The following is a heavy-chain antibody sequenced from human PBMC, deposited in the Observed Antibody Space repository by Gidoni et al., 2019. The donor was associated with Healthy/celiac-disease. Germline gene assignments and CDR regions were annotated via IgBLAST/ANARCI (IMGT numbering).Heavy chain of an antibody. CDR2: IYYSGRT. CDR1: GGSFSSGVYY. J-gene: IGHJ4*02. CDR3: ARVYHGYGLTSFDY. Sequence: QVQLQESGPGLVKPSQTLSLTCTVSGGSFSSGVYYWSWIRQHPGKGLEWIGSIYYSGRTYYNPSLRSRVTISVDTSKNQFSLKLSSVTAADTAVYYWARVYHGYGLTSFDYWGQGTLVTVSS. V-gene: IGHV4-31*03. D-gene: IGHD5-12*01.